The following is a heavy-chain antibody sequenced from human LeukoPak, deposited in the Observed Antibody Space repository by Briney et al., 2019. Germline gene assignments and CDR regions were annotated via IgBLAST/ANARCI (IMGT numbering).Heavy chain of an antibody. V-gene: IGHV2-5*02. J-gene: IGHJ4*02. Sequence: SAPTLFNTTPTLTLTCTFSGFSLRTRGEGVGWIRQPPGKALEWLALIYCDDDKRYSPSLKSRLTITKDTSTTQVVLTMTNMDAVDTATYYCAHRAHPDSSTSCYGYWGQGTLVTVSS. CDR2: IYCDDDK. CDR1: GFSLRTRGEG. CDR3: AHRAHPDSSTSCYGY. D-gene: IGHD2-2*01.